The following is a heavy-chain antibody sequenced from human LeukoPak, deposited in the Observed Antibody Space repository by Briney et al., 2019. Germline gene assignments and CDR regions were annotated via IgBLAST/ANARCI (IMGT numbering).Heavy chain of an antibody. V-gene: IGHV3-30*18. Sequence: PGGSLRLSCAASGFTFSSYGMHWVRQAPGKGLEWVAVISYDGSNKYCADSVKGRSTISRDNSKNTLYLQMNSLRAEDTAVYYCAKDGLAAALDYWGQGTLVTVSS. J-gene: IGHJ4*02. CDR2: ISYDGSNK. CDR1: GFTFSSYG. D-gene: IGHD6-13*01. CDR3: AKDGLAAALDY.